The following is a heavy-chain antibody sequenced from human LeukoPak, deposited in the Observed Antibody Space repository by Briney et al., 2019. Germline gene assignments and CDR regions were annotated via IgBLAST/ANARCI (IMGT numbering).Heavy chain of an antibody. J-gene: IGHJ3*02. CDR3: ARAGEGYCSSSTSCQYGGAFDI. Sequence: GASVKVSCKASGYTFTGYYMHWVRQAPGQGLEWMGWINPNSGGTNYAQKFQGRVTMTRDTSISTAYMELSRLRSDDTAVYYCARAGEGYCSSSTSCQYGGAFDIWGQGTMVTVSS. CDR2: INPNSGGT. V-gene: IGHV1-2*02. D-gene: IGHD2-2*01. CDR1: GYTFTGYY.